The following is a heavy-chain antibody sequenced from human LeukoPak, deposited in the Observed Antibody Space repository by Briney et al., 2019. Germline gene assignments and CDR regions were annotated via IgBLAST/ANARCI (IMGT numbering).Heavy chain of an antibody. CDR1: GFAFSRSG. CDR2: IGSDGGST. Sequence: GGSLRLSCVASGFAFSRSGMNWVRQAPGKGLVWVSRIGSDGGSTTYADSVKGRFTISRDNAKNTLYLQMTSLRAEDTAVYYCARGGSGNFYYWGQGTLVTVSS. D-gene: IGHD1-26*01. CDR3: ARGGSGNFYY. V-gene: IGHV3-74*03. J-gene: IGHJ4*02.